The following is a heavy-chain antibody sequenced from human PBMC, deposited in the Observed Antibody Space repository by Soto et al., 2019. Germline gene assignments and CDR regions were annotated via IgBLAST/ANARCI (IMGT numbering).Heavy chain of an antibody. CDR2: ISGSGGST. CDR1: GFTFSSYA. J-gene: IGHJ6*02. Sequence: GSLRLSCAASGFTFSSYAMSWVRQAPGKGLEWVSAISGSGGSTYYADSVKGRFTISRDNSKNTLYLQMNSLRAEDTAVYYCAKGAPITMVRGVRDYYYYGMDVWGQGTTVTV. D-gene: IGHD3-10*01. CDR3: AKGAPITMVRGVRDYYYYGMDV. V-gene: IGHV3-23*01.